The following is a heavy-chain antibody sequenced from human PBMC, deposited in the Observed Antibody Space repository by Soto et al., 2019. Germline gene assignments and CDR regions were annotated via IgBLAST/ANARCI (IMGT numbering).Heavy chain of an antibody. V-gene: IGHV4-30-4*01. CDR2: IYNSVNT. J-gene: IGHJ3*02. Sequence: PSETLSLTCTVSGGSVSNGFYSWSWIRQSPGRGLEWIGHIYNSVNTYSNPSLQSRVTISIDTSKNQFSLKLSSVTAADTAVYFCARRYGLSAFDIWGQGTMVTVSS. CDR1: GGSVSNGFYS. D-gene: IGHD3-10*01. CDR3: ARRYGLSAFDI.